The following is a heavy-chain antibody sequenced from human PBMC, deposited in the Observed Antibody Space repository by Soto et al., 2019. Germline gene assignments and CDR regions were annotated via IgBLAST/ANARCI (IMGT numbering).Heavy chain of an antibody. CDR2: IYWDDDK. Sequence: QITLKESGPTLVKPTQTLTLTCTFSGFSLSTSGVGVGWIRQPPGKALEWLALIYWDDDKRYSPSLKSRLTITKDTSKNQVVLTMTNMDPVDTATYYCAHSQNNYGDYDYYYGMDVWGQGTTVTVSS. J-gene: IGHJ6*02. V-gene: IGHV2-5*02. CDR1: GFSLSTSGVG. CDR3: AHSQNNYGDYDYYYGMDV. D-gene: IGHD4-17*01.